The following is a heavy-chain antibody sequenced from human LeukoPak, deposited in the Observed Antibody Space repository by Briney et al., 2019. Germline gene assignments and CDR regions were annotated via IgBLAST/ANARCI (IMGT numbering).Heavy chain of an antibody. J-gene: IGHJ4*02. Sequence: AAETLSLTCAVSGGSIRSGGYSRSWIRQPPGKGLEWIGYIYHSGSTYYNPSLKSRVTISVDRSKNQFSLKLSSVTAADTAVYYCARVYYDSSGYYYFDYWAQGTLVTVSS. V-gene: IGHV4-30-2*01. CDR2: IYHSGST. D-gene: IGHD3-22*01. CDR3: ARVYYDSSGYYYFDY. CDR1: GGSIRSGGYS.